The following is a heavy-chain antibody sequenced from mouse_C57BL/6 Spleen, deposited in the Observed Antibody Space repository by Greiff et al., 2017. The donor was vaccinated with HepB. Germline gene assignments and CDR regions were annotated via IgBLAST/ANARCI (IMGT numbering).Heavy chain of an antibody. CDR3: ARGTYRMDY. V-gene: IGHV1-18*01. Sequence: VQLQQSGPELVKPGASVKIPCKASGYTFTDYNMDWVKQSNGKSLEWIGDINPNNGGTIYNQKFKGKATLTVDKSSSTAYMELRSLTSDDTAVYYCARGTYRMDYWGQGTSVTVSS. J-gene: IGHJ4*01. CDR2: INPNNGGT. D-gene: IGHD5-1*01. CDR1: GYTFTDYN.